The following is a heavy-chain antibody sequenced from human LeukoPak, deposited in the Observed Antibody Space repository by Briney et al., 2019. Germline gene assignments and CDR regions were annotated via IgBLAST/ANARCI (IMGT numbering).Heavy chain of an antibody. CDR3: ARAQYSSGWYVDY. J-gene: IGHJ4*02. V-gene: IGHV1-18*01. Sequence: ASVRVSCKASGYTFTSYAIIWVRQAPGHGLEWMGWISGYNGGARYAQKVQGRLTMTTDTPTTTAYMELRSLRSDDTAVYYCARAQYSSGWYVDYWGQGALVPVSS. D-gene: IGHD6-19*01. CDR1: GYTFTSYA. CDR2: ISGYNGGA.